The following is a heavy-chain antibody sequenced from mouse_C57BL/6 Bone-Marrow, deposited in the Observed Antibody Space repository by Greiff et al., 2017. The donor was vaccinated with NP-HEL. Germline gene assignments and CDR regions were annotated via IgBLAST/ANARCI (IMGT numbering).Heavy chain of an antibody. CDR3: AGDYDGYWYFDV. CDR2: IPHSGET. D-gene: IGHD2-3*01. J-gene: IGHJ1*03. V-gene: IGHV12-3*01. CDR1: GFPFTSGYY. Sequence: ESGPGLVKPSQSLFLTCSITGFPFTSGYYWIWIRQPPGKPLEWMGYIPHSGETFYNPSLQSPISITRETSKNKFFLQLNSVTTEDTATDYCAGDYDGYWYFDVWGTGTAVTVSS.